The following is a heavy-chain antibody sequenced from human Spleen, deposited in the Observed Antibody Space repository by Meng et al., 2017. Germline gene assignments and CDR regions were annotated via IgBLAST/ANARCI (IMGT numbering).Heavy chain of an antibody. CDR2: INHSGST. V-gene: IGHV4-34*01. CDR1: GGSFSGYY. J-gene: IGHJ4*02. CDR3: ARAGGSS. D-gene: IGHD6-13*01. Sequence: QVPRQRWGAGLLKPSETLSLTCAVYGGSFSGYYWSWIRQPPGKGLEWIGEINHSGSTNYNPSLKSRVTISVDTSKNQFSLKLSSVTAADTAVYYCARAGGSSWGQGTLVTVSS.